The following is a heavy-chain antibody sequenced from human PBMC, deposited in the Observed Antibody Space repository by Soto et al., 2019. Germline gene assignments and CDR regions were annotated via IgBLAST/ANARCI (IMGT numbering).Heavy chain of an antibody. CDR1: GDSISNSSYY. D-gene: IGHD4-17*01. J-gene: IGHJ3*02. CDR3: ARQSTVNDAFDI. Sequence: SETLSLTYTISGDSISNSSYYWGWNRQPPGKGLEWIGNIEYSGSTYYNPSLKSRVTISVDTSKNQFYLKLSSVTAADTAVYYCARQSTVNDAFDIWGQGTMVTVSS. V-gene: IGHV4-39*01. CDR2: IEYSGST.